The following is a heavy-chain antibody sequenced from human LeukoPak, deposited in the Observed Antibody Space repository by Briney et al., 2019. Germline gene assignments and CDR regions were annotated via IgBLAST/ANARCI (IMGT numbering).Heavy chain of an antibody. D-gene: IGHD4-11*01. CDR3: ARHSTYYSSPPPGGMDV. Sequence: SETLSLTCTVSGGSIRSSAYYWGWIRQPPGKGLEWIASTFESGSTYHNPSLRSRVTISVDTSKNQFSLRLSSVTAADTAVYYCARHSTYYSSPPPGGMDVWGQGTTVTVSS. V-gene: IGHV4-39*01. CDR1: GGSIRSSAYY. J-gene: IGHJ6*02. CDR2: TFESGST.